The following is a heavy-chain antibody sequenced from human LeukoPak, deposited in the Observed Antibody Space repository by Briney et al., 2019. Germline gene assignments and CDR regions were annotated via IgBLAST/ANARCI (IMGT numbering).Heavy chain of an antibody. J-gene: IGHJ5*02. CDR2: IIPIFGTA. V-gene: IGHV1-69*01. D-gene: IGHD3-22*01. CDR1: GGTFSSYA. Sequence: GSSVKVSCKASGGTFSSYAISLVRQAPGQGLEWMGGIIPIFGTANYAQKFQGRVTITADESTSTAYMELSSLRSEDTAVYYCAIEFSSGYFNWFDPWGQGTLVTVSS. CDR3: AIEFSSGYFNWFDP.